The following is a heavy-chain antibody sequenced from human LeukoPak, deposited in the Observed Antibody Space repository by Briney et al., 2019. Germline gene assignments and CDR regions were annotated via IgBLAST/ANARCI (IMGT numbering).Heavy chain of an antibody. Sequence: GGSLRLSCAASGFTFGNYWMHWVCQAPGKGLVWVSRITSDGRSTSHADSVQGRFTISRDNAKNTLYLQMNSLRVEDTAVYYCARDGVGLGYWGQGTLVTVSS. CDR3: ARDGVGLGY. CDR2: ITSDGRST. V-gene: IGHV3-74*01. CDR1: GFTFGNYW. J-gene: IGHJ4*02. D-gene: IGHD3-3*01.